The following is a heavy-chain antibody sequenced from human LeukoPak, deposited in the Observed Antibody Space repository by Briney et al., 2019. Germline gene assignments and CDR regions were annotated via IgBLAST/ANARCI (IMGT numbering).Heavy chain of an antibody. CDR3: ARDRKHSSGWYAYSEFDY. CDR2: ISAYNGNT. J-gene: IGHJ4*02. Sequence: ASVKVSCKASGYTFTSYGISWVRQAPGQGLEWMGWISAYNGNTNYAQKLQGRVTVTTDTSTSTAYMELRSLRSDDTAVYYCARDRKHSSGWYAYSEFDYWGQGTLVTVSS. D-gene: IGHD6-19*01. CDR1: GYTFTSYG. V-gene: IGHV1-18*01.